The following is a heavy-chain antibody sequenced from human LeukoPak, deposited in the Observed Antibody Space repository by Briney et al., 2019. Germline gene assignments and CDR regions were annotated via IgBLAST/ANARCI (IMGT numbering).Heavy chain of an antibody. J-gene: IGHJ5*02. CDR3: ARGRVSGGSGSYYKSGLYWFDP. CDR1: GYTFTSYG. Sequence: ASVKVSCKASGYTFTSYGISWVRQAPGQGLEWMGWISAYNGNTNYAQKLQGRVTMTTDTSTSTAYMELRSLRSDDTAVYYCARGRVSGGSGSYYKSGLYWFDPWGQGTLVTVSS. V-gene: IGHV1-18*01. D-gene: IGHD3-10*01. CDR2: ISAYNGNT.